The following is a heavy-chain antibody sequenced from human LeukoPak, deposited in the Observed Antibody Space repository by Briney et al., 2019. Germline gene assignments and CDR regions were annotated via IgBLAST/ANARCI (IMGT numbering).Heavy chain of an antibody. CDR1: GCTFSSYA. J-gene: IGHJ5*02. CDR2: INPIFGTA. V-gene: IGHV1-69*05. CDR3: ASSSGYYYPNWFDP. Sequence: ASVKVSCKASGCTFSSYAIRWVRQAPGQGLEWMGGINPIFGTANYAQKFQGRVTITTDESTSTAYMELSSLRSEETAVYYCASSSGYYYPNWFDPWGQGTLVTVSS. D-gene: IGHD3-22*01.